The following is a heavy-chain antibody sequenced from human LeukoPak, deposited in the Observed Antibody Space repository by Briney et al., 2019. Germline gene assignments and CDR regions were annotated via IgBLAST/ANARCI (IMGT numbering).Heavy chain of an antibody. CDR1: GYTFTSYA. V-gene: IGHV7-4-1*02. J-gene: IGHJ4*02. CDR3: AVRRDGYIFDY. D-gene: IGHD5-24*01. Sequence: APVKVSCKTSGYTFTSYAMNWVRQAPGQGLEWMGWINTNTGNPTYAQGFTGRFVFSLDTSVSTAYLQISSLKAEDTAVYYCAVRRDGYIFDYWGQGTLVTVSS. CDR2: INTNTGNP.